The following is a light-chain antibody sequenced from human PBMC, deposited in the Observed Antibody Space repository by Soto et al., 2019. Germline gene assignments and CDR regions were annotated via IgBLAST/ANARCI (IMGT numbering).Light chain of an antibody. CDR2: EVT. J-gene: IGLJ1*01. CDR1: SSDVGAYHF. CDR3: SSYTTSNTPYV. V-gene: IGLV2-14*01. Sequence: QSVLTQPASVSGSPGQSITISCTGSSSDVGAYHFVSWYQHHPGKAPKLILYEVTARPSGVSSRFSGSKSGNTASLTISGLQADDEATYYCSSYTTSNTPYVLGTGTKV.